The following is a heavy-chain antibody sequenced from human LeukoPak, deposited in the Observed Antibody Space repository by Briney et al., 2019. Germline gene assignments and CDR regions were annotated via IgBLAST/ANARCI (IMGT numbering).Heavy chain of an antibody. CDR1: GFTFSGSV. Sequence: GGSLRLSCAASGFTFSGSVMHWVRQASGKGLEWVGHIRSRANTYATAYAASVKGRFTISRDDSRNTAFLQMNSLKTEDTAVYYCTRDLGYCGGGSCLTFDYWGQGALVTVSS. D-gene: IGHD2-15*01. J-gene: IGHJ4*02. CDR2: IRSRANTYAT. V-gene: IGHV3-73*01. CDR3: TRDLGYCGGGSCLTFDY.